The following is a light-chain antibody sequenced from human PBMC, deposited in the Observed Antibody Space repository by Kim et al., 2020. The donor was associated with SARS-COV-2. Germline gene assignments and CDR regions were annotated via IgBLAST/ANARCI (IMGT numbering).Light chain of an antibody. V-gene: IGKV1-5*03. J-gene: IGKJ5*01. CDR2: KAS. CDR1: QRISYW. Sequence: SVGYRVTITCRSSQRISYWLAWYQQKPGKAPKLLIYKASNLQSGVPSRFSFSGSGTDFTLTISGLQPDDFATYYCQQYDSYPVTVGQGTRLEIK. CDR3: QQYDSYPVT.